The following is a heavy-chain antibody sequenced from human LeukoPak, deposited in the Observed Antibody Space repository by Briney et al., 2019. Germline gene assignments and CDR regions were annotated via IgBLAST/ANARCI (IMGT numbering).Heavy chain of an antibody. CDR1: GGTFSSYA. V-gene: IGHV1-69*05. CDR2: IIPIFGTA. D-gene: IGHD3-22*01. CDR3: ASYYDSSGEYFQH. Sequence: SVKVSCKASGGTFSSYAISWVRQAPGQGLERMGGIIPIFGTANYAQKFQGRVTITTDESTSTAYMELSSLRSEDTAVYYCASYYDSSGEYFQHWGQGTLVTVSS. J-gene: IGHJ1*01.